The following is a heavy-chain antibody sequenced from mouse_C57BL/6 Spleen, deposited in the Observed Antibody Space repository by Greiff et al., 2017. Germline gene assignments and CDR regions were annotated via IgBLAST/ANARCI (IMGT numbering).Heavy chain of an antibody. D-gene: IGHD1-1*01. CDR1: GYTFTSYW. CDR2: IDPSDSYT. V-gene: IGHV1-50*01. CDR3: ARARKTYYYGSSYGYFDV. Sequence: QVQLKQPGAELVKPGASVKLSCKASGYTFTSYWMQWVKQRPGQGLEWIGEIDPSDSYTNYNQKFKGKATLTVDTSSSTAYMQLSSLTSEDSAVYYCARARKTYYYGSSYGYFDVWGTGTTVTVSS. J-gene: IGHJ1*03.